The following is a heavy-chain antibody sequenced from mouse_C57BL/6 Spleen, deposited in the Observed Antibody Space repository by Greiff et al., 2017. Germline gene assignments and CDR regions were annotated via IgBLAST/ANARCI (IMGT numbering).Heavy chain of an antibody. J-gene: IGHJ4*01. CDR3: ASQDYYGSSYYAMDY. CDR1: GFTFSDYG. CDR2: ISSGSSTI. V-gene: IGHV5-17*01. D-gene: IGHD1-1*01. Sequence: EVHLVESGGGLVKPGGSLKLSCAASGFTFSDYGMHWVRQAPEKGLEWVAYISSGSSTIYYADTVKGRFTISRDNAKNTLFLQMTSLRSEDTAMYYWASQDYYGSSYYAMDYWGQGTSVTVSS.